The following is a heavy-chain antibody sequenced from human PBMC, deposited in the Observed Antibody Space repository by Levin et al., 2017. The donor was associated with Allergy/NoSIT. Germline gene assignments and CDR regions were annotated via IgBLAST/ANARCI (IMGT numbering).Heavy chain of an antibody. CDR2: ISYDGTNK. Sequence: RPGGSLRLSCGASGFRFNEYGMHWVRQAPGKGLEWVAVISYDGTNKFYGDSAKGRFTISRDKSKNTLYLEMNSLRPEDTAIYYCARFNGVYGDYGLDVWGQGTTVTVSS. V-gene: IGHV3-30*03. CDR3: ARFNGVYGDYGLDV. D-gene: IGHD4-17*01. CDR1: GFRFNEYG. J-gene: IGHJ6*02.